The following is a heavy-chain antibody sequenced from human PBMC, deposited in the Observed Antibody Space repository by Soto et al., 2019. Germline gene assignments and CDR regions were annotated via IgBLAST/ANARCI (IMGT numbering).Heavy chain of an antibody. V-gene: IGHV3-23*01. J-gene: IGHJ5*02. CDR3: AKDGAGYCSSTSCYRENWFDP. D-gene: IGHD2-2*01. CDR1: GFTFSSYA. CDR2: ISGSGGST. Sequence: EVQLLESGGGLVQTGGSLRLSCAASGFTFSSYAMSWVRQAPGKGLEWVSAISGSGGSTYYADSVKGRFTISRDNSKNTLYLQMNSLRAEDTAVYYCAKDGAGYCSSTSCYRENWFDPWGQGTLVTVSS.